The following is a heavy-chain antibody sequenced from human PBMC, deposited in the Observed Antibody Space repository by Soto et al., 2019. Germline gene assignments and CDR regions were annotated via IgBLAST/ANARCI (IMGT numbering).Heavy chain of an antibody. D-gene: IGHD1-26*01. Sequence: SENLSLTCTVSAGSISSITNYWGLIRQPPGHGLEWIGSIYYSGSTYYNPSLKSRVTISVDTSKNQFSLKLSSVTAADTAVYYCARGLITGSQYSGGWYYFDSWGQGTQVTVS. V-gene: IGHV4-39*01. CDR3: ARGLITGSQYSGGWYYFDS. CDR1: AGSISSITNY. J-gene: IGHJ4*02. CDR2: IYYSGST.